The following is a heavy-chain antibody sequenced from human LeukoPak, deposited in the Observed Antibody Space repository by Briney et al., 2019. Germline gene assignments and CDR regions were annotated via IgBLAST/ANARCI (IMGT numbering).Heavy chain of an antibody. J-gene: IGHJ4*02. CDR2: VYRTGST. CDR3: ARDLSITVIRGVTFDY. V-gene: IGHV4-38-2*02. CDR1: GYSISSDYY. Sequence: SETLSLTCTVFGYSISSDYYWGWIRQPPGKGLEWIGNVYRTGSTYNNPSLTSRVTISIDTSKNQFSLKLSSVTAADTAVYFCARDLSITVIRGVTFDYWGQGALVTVSS. D-gene: IGHD3-10*01.